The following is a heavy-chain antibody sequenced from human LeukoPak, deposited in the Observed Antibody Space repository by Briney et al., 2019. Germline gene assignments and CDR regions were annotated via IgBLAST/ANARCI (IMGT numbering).Heavy chain of an antibody. Sequence: PGGSLRLSCAASGFTFSSYAMSWVRQAPGKGLEWLSPISGSGSSTYYADSVKGRFTISRDNSKNMLYLQMISLRADDTAVYFCAKVDGITIFEVFDYWGQGTLVTVSS. CDR2: ISGSGSST. J-gene: IGHJ4*02. V-gene: IGHV3-23*01. CDR1: GFTFSSYA. CDR3: AKVDGITIFEVFDY. D-gene: IGHD3-3*01.